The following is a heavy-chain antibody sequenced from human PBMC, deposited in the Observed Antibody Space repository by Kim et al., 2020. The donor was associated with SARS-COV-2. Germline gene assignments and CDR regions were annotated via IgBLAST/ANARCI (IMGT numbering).Heavy chain of an antibody. V-gene: IGHV4-59*01. J-gene: IGHJ3*02. CDR1: GGSISSYY. CDR2: IYYSGST. CDR3: ARANYDFWSGYYFGDAFDI. Sequence: SETLSLTCTVSGGSISSYYWSWIRQPPGKGLEWIGYIYYSGSTNYNPSLKSRVTISVDTSKNQFSLKLSSVTAADTAVYYCARANYDFWSGYYFGDAFDIWGQGTMVTVSS. D-gene: IGHD3-3*01.